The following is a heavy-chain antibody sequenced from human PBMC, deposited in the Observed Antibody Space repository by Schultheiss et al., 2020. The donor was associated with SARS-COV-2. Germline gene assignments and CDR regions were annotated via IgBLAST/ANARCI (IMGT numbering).Heavy chain of an antibody. CDR3: AKEGWNYEDYFDY. J-gene: IGHJ4*02. D-gene: IGHD1-7*01. CDR2: IKSKTDGGTT. CDR1: GFTFSGSA. Sequence: GGSLRLSCAASGFTFSGSAMHWVRQASGKGLEWVGRIKSKTDGGTTDYAAPVKGRFTISRDDSKNTLYLQMNSLRAEDTAIYYCAKEGWNYEDYFDYWGQGTLVTVSS. V-gene: IGHV3-15*01.